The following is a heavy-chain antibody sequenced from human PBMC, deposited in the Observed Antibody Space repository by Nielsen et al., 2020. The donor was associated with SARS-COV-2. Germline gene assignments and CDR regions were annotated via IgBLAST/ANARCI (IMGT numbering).Heavy chain of an antibody. J-gene: IGHJ3*02. D-gene: IGHD3-10*01. CDR3: ARDPLNSGTYSGPFDTFDI. V-gene: IGHV6-1*01. CDR1: GDSVSSNSAA. Sequence: SQTLSLTCVISGDSVSSNSAAWNWIRPSPSRGLEWLGRTYYRSKWYNDYAVSVKSRIAIKPDTSKNQFSLQLNSVSPEDTAVYFCARDPLNSGTYSGPFDTFDIWGQGTMVTVSS. CDR2: TYYRSKWYN.